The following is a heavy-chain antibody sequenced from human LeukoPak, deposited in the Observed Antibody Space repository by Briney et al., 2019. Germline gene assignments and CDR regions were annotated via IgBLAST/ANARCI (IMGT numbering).Heavy chain of an antibody. V-gene: IGHV3-21*01. J-gene: IGHJ4*02. CDR3: AREGPRWVYVY. Sequence: GGSLRLSCAASGFSFSSYSMNWVRQAPGKGLEWVSSISSSSSYIYYADSVKGRFTISRDNAKNSLYLQMNSLRAEDTAVNYCAREGPRWVYVYWGQGTLVTVSS. D-gene: IGHD3-16*01. CDR1: GFSFSSYS. CDR2: ISSSSSYI.